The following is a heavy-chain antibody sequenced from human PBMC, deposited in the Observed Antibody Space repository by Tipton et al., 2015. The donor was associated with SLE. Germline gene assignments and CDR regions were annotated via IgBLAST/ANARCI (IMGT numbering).Heavy chain of an antibody. D-gene: IGHD3-3*01. Sequence: LRLSCTVSGGSISSHYWSWIRQPPGKGLEWIGYIYYSGSTNDNPSLKSRITISVDTSKNQFSLKLSSVTAADTAVYYCARAGYYDFWSGYESPKGAFDIWGQGTMAPVSS. J-gene: IGHJ3*02. V-gene: IGHV4-59*11. CDR2: IYYSGST. CDR1: GGSISSHY. CDR3: ARAGYYDFWSGYESPKGAFDI.